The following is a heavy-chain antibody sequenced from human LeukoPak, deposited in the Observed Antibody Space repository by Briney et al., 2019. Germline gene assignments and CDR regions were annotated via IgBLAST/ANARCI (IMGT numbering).Heavy chain of an antibody. Sequence: PGGTLRLSCSASAFTFYNVWMRRLRQVPGKGLEWLGDVKTKTGGEAAEYAPPLKGRFSISRDDSKNTVYLQLSSLETEDTAVYFCATVGTTGNRPDYCGQGALVTVAS. CDR3: ATVGTTGNRPDY. D-gene: IGHD1-1*01. CDR1: AFTFYNVW. CDR2: VKTKTGGEAA. J-gene: IGHJ4*02. V-gene: IGHV3-15*01.